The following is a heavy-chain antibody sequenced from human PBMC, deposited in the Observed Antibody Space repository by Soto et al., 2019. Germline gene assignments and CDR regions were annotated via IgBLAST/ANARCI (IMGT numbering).Heavy chain of an antibody. D-gene: IGHD3-16*01. CDR3: VRCMITFRGVLSFDY. CDR1: GFTVSSSY. J-gene: IGHJ4*02. V-gene: IGHV3-53*01. CDR2: IYSGGRT. Sequence: GGSLRLSCAASGFTVSSSYFTWARQAPGKGLEWVSVIYSGGRTYYADSVKGRFTISRDNTQNTLSLQMNNLRAEDAAVYYCVRCMITFRGVLSFDYWGPGTLVTVST.